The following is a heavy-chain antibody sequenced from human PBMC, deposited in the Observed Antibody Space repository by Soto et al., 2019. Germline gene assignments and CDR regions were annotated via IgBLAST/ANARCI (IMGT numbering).Heavy chain of an antibody. J-gene: IGHJ4*02. D-gene: IGHD6-19*01. CDR2: ISSSSSTI. CDR3: ARVFYSVAGTGGLDY. V-gene: IGHV3-48*02. CDR1: GFTFSSHS. Sequence: ESGGGLVQPGGSLRLSCAASGFTFSSHSMNWVRQAPGKGLEWVSYISSSSSTIYYADSVKGRFTISRDNAKNSLYLQMNSLRDEDTAVYYCARVFYSVAGTGGLDYWGQGTLVTVSS.